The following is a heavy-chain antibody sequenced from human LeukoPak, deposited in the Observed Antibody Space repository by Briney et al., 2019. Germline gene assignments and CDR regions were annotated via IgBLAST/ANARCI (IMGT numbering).Heavy chain of an antibody. CDR3: ARDWAANDY. J-gene: IGHJ4*02. CDR2: ISGSGGST. CDR1: GFAFSSYA. Sequence: GGSLRLSCAASGFAFSSYAMSWVRQAPGKGLEWVSAISGSGGSTYYADSVKGRFTISRDNAKNSLYLQMNSLRAEDTAVYYCARDWAANDYWGQGTLVTVSS. D-gene: IGHD3-16*01. V-gene: IGHV3-23*01.